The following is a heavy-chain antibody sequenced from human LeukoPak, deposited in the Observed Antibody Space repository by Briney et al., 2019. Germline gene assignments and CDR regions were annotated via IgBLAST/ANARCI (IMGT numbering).Heavy chain of an antibody. CDR3: AREDWGGYFDY. D-gene: IGHD7-27*01. CDR1: GFTFSSYW. Sequence: GGSLRLSCAASGFTFSSYWMYWVRQAPGKGLVWVSHINSDGSSIRYADSVKGRFTISRDNAKNSLYLQMNSLRAEDTAVYYCAREDWGGYFDYWGQGTLVTVSS. CDR2: INSDGSSI. V-gene: IGHV3-74*01. J-gene: IGHJ4*02.